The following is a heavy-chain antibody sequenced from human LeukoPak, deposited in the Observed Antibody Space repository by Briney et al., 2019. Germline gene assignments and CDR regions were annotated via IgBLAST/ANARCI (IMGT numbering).Heavy chain of an antibody. CDR2: IKQDGSDK. J-gene: IGHJ4*02. CDR3: TRGTIQLTDY. Sequence: GGSLRLSCAASGFSFSTYWISWVRQVPGKGLEWVANIKQDGSDKYYVDSVKGRFTISRDNAKNSLYLQMNSLRAEDTAVYYCTRGTIQLTDYWGQGTLLTVSS. D-gene: IGHD1-1*01. V-gene: IGHV3-7*01. CDR1: GFSFSTYW.